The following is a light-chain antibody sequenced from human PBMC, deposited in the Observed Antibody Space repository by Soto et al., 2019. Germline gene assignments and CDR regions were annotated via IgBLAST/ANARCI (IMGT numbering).Light chain of an antibody. CDR3: QQRSYWPPYT. CDR1: QSVSSY. V-gene: IGKV3-11*01. CDR2: DAS. Sequence: EIVLTQSPATLSLSPGERATLSCRASQSVSSYLAWSQQKPGQDPRRLIYDASNSATGIPARFSGSGSGTDFTLTISILEPEDFAFYYCQQRSYWPPYTFGQGTKLEIK. J-gene: IGKJ2*01.